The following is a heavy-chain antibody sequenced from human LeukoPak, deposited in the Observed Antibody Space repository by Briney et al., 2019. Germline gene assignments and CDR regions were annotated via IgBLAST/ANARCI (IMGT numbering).Heavy chain of an antibody. CDR1: GGTFSSYG. D-gene: IGHD3-22*01. CDR2: ITPILDIA. J-gene: IGHJ4*02. CDR3: ARDWSLDTSGPFAY. V-gene: IGHV1-69*04. Sequence: SVKVSCEASGGTFSSYGISWVRQAPGQGLEWMGRITPILDIANSAQKFQGRVTITADKSTSTAYMELSSLRSEDTALYYCARDWSLDTSGPFAYWGQGTLVTVSS.